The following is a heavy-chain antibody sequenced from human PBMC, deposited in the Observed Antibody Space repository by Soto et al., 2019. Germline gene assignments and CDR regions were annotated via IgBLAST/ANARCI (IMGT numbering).Heavy chain of an antibody. CDR2: TYYRSKWYI. CDR1: GDSVSRNSAT. D-gene: IGHD1-1*01. V-gene: IGHV6-1*01. CDR3: ARGSWDDVTGHYYMDV. Sequence: SQTLSLTCDISGDSVSRNSATWTRIRQTPSRRLEWLGRTYYRSKWYINYAVSVKSRITVNPDTSKNQFSLQLNSVAPEDTAVYYCARGSWDDVTGHYYMDVWGKGTTVTVSS. J-gene: IGHJ6*03.